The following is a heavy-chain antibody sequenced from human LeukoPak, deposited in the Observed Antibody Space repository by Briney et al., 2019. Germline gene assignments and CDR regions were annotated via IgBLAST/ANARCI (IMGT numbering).Heavy chain of an antibody. CDR3: ARRSGTYHAFDI. V-gene: IGHV4-39*01. Sequence: SETLSLTCTASGGSISSSSYYWGWIRQPPGKGLEWIGSIYYSGSTYYNPSLKSRVTISVDTSKNQFSLKLSSVTAADTAVYYCARRSGTYHAFDIWGQGTMVTVSS. J-gene: IGHJ3*02. CDR2: IYYSGST. D-gene: IGHD1-26*01. CDR1: GGSISSSSYY.